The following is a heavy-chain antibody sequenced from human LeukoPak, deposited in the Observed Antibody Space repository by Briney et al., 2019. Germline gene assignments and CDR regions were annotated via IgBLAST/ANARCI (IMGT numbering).Heavy chain of an antibody. Sequence: SETLSLTCTVSGGSISSYYWSWIRQPAGKGLEWIGRIYTSGSTNYNPSLKSRVTISVDTSKNQFSLKLSSVTAADTAVYFCARGPPTDYYDSSGFYYVFDYWGQGTLVTVSS. V-gene: IGHV4-4*07. CDR1: GGSISSYY. D-gene: IGHD3-22*01. CDR3: ARGPPTDYYDSSGFYYVFDY. CDR2: IYTSGST. J-gene: IGHJ4*02.